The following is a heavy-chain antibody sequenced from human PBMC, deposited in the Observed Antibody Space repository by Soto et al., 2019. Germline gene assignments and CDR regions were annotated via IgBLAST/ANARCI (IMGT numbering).Heavy chain of an antibody. CDR3: ARGEELLSFDS. CDR2: IGNVGDT. D-gene: IGHD2-15*01. Sequence: GGSLRLSCTASGFTFSSYDMHWVRQVTGKGLEWVSGIGNVGDTYYPGSVKGRFTISRENAKNSLYLQMNSLRAGDTAVYYCARGEELLSFDSWGQGTLVTVSS. J-gene: IGHJ4*02. CDR1: GFTFSSYD. V-gene: IGHV3-13*01.